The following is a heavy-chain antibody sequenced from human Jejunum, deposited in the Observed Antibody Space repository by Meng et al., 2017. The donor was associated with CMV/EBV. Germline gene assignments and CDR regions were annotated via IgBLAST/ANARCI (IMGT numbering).Heavy chain of an antibody. CDR2: INIGGSSA. V-gene: IGHV3-74*01. CDR1: GFAFSSYW. Sequence: ASGFAFSSYWMHWVRQGAGKGLGWVARINIGGSSATYVETVKGRFTVSRDNAKNTLYLQMNSLRAEDTAVYYCARDNRNMAALCDYWGQGTLVTVSS. D-gene: IGHD6-6*01. CDR3: ARDNRNMAALCDY. J-gene: IGHJ4*02.